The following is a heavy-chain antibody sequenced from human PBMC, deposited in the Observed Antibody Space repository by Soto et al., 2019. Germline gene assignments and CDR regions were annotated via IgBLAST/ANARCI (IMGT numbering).Heavy chain of an antibody. Sequence: EVHLVESGGGLVKPGGSLRLSCAGSGFTFSSCTMNWVRQAPGKGLEWVSSISPSTSHIYYTDSVKGRFTISRDNAKNSLLLQMNCLRAEDTAVYYCSGCSGGACHRNYGMDVWGQGTTVTVSS. J-gene: IGHJ6*02. CDR2: ISPSTSHI. CDR1: GFTFSSCT. CDR3: SGCSGGACHRNYGMDV. V-gene: IGHV3-21*01. D-gene: IGHD2-15*01.